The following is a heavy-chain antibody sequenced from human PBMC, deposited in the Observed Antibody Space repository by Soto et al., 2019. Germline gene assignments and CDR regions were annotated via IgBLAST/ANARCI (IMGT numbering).Heavy chain of an antibody. CDR3: ARGEQTGYLKTLTYNDMDV. CDR1: GGTLTTYA. D-gene: IGHD1-26*01. J-gene: IGHJ6*02. V-gene: IGHV1-69*13. Sequence: SVKVSCKASGGTLTTYAISWVRQAPGQGLAWMGGIIPIFGTPDYAESHQGRLTITADESTNTAYMELSSLTFEDTAVYYCARGEQTGYLKTLTYNDMDVWGQGTTVTVSS. CDR2: IIPIFGTP.